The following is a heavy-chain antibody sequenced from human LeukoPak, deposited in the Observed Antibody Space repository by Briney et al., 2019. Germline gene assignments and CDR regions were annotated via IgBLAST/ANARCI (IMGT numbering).Heavy chain of an antibody. J-gene: IGHJ3*02. CDR1: GFTFSSYG. CDR2: IQYDGSNK. V-gene: IGHV3-30*02. Sequence: GGSLRLSCAASGFTFSSYGMHWVRQAPGKGLGWVAFIQYDGSNKYYADSVKGRFTISRDNSKNTLYLQMNSLRAEDTAIYYCAGAGGHAFDIWGQGTMVTVSS. CDR3: AGAGGHAFDI. D-gene: IGHD6-19*01.